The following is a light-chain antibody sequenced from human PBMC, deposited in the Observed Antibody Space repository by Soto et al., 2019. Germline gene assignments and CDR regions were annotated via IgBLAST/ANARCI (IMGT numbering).Light chain of an antibody. V-gene: IGKV1-5*01. CDR3: QQYNSYLMYT. CDR2: DAS. CDR1: QSISSW. Sequence: DIQMTQSPSTLSASVGDRVTITCRARQSISSWLAWYQQKPGKAPKLLIYDASSLESGVPSRFSGSGSGTEFTLTISSLQPDDFATYYCQQYNSYLMYTFGQGTKLEIK. J-gene: IGKJ2*01.